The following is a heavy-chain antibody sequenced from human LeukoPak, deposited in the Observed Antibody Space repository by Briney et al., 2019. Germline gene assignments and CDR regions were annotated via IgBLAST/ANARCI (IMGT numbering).Heavy chain of an antibody. V-gene: IGHV1-2*02. CDR2: INPNSGGT. CDR3: ARAPLDYFDY. CDR1: GGTFSSYA. J-gene: IGHJ4*02. Sequence: GASVKVSCKASGGTFSSYAISWVRQAPGQGLEWMGWINPNSGGTNYAQKFQGRVTMTRDTSISTAYMELSRLRSDDTAVYYCARAPLDYFDYWGQGTLVTVSS.